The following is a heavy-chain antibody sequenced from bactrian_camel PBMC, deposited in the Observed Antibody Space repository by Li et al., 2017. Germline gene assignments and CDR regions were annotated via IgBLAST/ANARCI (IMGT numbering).Heavy chain of an antibody. CDR2: IDSDGRA. D-gene: IGHD3*01. V-gene: IGHV3S53*01. CDR3: AADHVSSPGCQMFRVMGVPGDFHY. Sequence: QLVESGGGSVQAGGSLKLSCSAAGSASGYMSSMYCAGWFRQAPGKEREGVAVIDSDGRARYADSVKDRFTISKDNANNTLHLHLNNLKPDDTGAYYCAADHVSSPGCQMFRVMGVPGDFHYWGQGTQVTVSS. J-gene: IGHJ4*01. CDR1: GYMSSMYC.